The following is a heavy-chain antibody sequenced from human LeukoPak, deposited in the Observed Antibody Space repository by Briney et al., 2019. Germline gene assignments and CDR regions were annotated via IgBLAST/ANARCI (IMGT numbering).Heavy chain of an antibody. Sequence: GSLRLSCAASGFTFSLSAMHWVRQASGKGLEWVGRVRSKANSYATSYAASVKGRFTISRDDSKNMAYLQMKSLRAEDTAVYYCAKDQGSGWYFDYFDYWGQGTLVTVSS. CDR2: VRSKANSYAT. CDR1: GFTFSLSA. D-gene: IGHD6-19*01. CDR3: AKDQGSGWYFDYFDY. J-gene: IGHJ4*02. V-gene: IGHV3-73*01.